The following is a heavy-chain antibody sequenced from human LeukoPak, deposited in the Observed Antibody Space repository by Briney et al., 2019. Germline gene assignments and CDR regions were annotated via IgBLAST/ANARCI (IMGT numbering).Heavy chain of an antibody. V-gene: IGHV1-2*02. D-gene: IGHD3-22*01. CDR1: GYTFTGYY. CDR3: ASVGYDSSGSYYFDY. J-gene: IGHJ4*02. Sequence: GASVKVSCKASGYTFTGYYMHWVRQAPGQGLEWMGWINPNSGGTNYAQKFQGRVTMTRDTSISTAYMELSRLRSDDTAVYYCASVGYDSSGSYYFDYWGQGTLVTVSS. CDR2: INPNSGGT.